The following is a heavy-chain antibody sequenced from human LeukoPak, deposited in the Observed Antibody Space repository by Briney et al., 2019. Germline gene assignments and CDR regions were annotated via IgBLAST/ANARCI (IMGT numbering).Heavy chain of an antibody. CDR3: ASEAWGYYDSSGYFDY. CDR2: IIPIFGTA. D-gene: IGHD3-22*01. CDR1: GGTFSSYA. J-gene: IGHJ4*02. Sequence: ASVKVSCKASGGTFSSYAISWVRQAPGQGLEWMGRIIPIFGTANYAQKFQGRVTITTDESTSTAYMELSSLRSEDTAVYYCASEAWGYYDSSGYFDYWGQGTLGTVSS. V-gene: IGHV1-69*05.